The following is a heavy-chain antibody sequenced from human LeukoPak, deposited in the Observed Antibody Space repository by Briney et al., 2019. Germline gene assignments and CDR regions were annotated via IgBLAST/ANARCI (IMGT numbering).Heavy chain of an antibody. Sequence: GGSLRLSCAASGFTVSSNYMSWVRQAPGKELEWVSVIYSGGSTYYADSVKGRFTISRDNSKNTLYLQMNSLRAEDTAVYYCARDSRAGYYYGMDVWGQGTTVTVSS. CDR1: GFTVSSNY. J-gene: IGHJ6*02. CDR2: IYSGGST. CDR3: ARDSRAGYYYGMDV. D-gene: IGHD2-2*01. V-gene: IGHV3-66*01.